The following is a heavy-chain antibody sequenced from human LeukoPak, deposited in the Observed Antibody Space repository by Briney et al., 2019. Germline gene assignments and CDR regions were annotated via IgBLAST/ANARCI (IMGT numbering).Heavy chain of an antibody. Sequence: GGSLRLSCAASGFTFSSYWMSWVRQAPGKGLEWVSAISGSGGSTYYADSVKGRFTIYRDNSKNTLYLQMNSLRAEDTAVYYCAKDGRATFITMVRGVNFDYWGQGTLVTVSS. CDR2: ISGSGGST. D-gene: IGHD3-10*01. J-gene: IGHJ4*02. CDR1: GFTFSSYW. V-gene: IGHV3-23*01. CDR3: AKDGRATFITMVRGVNFDY.